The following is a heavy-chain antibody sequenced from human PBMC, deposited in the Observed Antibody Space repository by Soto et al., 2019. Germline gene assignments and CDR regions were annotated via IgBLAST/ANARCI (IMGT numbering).Heavy chain of an antibody. CDR3: EKGSGYCSSASCSRLTYYYYGMDV. CDR1: GFTFTSYG. D-gene: IGHD2-2*01. J-gene: IGHJ6*02. CDR2: ISYDGGDK. Sequence: QVQVVESGGGVVQPGRSLRLSCGASGFTFTSYGMHWVRQAPGKGLEWVAVISYDGGDKYYADSVKGRFSSSRANSKNTLYLQMNSLRDADTAVYYREKGSGYCSSASCSRLTYYYYGMDVWGQGTTVTVSS. V-gene: IGHV3-30*18.